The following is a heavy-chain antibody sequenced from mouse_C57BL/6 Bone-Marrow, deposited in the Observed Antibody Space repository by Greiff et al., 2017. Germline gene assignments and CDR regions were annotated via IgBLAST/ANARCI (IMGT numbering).Heavy chain of an antibody. CDR1: GFTFNDYY. Sequence: VQLQQSGAELVRPGASVKLSCTASGFTFNDYYMHWVKQRPEQGLEWIGWIDPENGDTEYTSKFKGKATITADTSSNTAYLQLTSLTSEDTVVYYCTDGYYYYYDERGYYYAMDYGGRGHGVTVS. CDR2: IDPENGDT. CDR3: TDGYYYYYDERGYYYAMDY. V-gene: IGHV14-4*01. J-gene: IGHJ4*01. D-gene: IGHD2-4*01.